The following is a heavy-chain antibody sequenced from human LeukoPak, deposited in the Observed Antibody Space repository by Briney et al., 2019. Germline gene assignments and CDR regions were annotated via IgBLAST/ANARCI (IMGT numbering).Heavy chain of an antibody. D-gene: IGHD6-19*01. CDR2: IYPGGSDT. Sequence: LGESLKISCKGSGYSFTSYWIGWVRQMPGKGLEWLGIIYPGGSDTRYSPSFQGQVTISADKSISTAYLQMDSLRAEDTAVYYCAKGPRPDLSVAHTVENWGQGTLVTVSS. CDR1: GYSFTSYW. V-gene: IGHV5-51*01. CDR3: AKGPRPDLSVAHTVEN. J-gene: IGHJ4*02.